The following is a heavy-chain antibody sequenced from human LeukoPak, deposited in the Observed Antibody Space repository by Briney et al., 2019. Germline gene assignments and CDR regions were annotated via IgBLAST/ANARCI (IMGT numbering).Heavy chain of an antibody. CDR2: IISDGSST. J-gene: IGHJ3*02. D-gene: IGHD1-26*01. Sequence: GGSLRLSCAASGFTFSSYWMHWVRQAPGKGLVWVSRIISDGSSTSYADSVKGRFTISRDNAKNTLYLQMNSLRAEDTAVYYCARDLLSSGSYRDAFDIWGQGTMVTVSS. V-gene: IGHV3-74*01. CDR1: GFTFSSYW. CDR3: ARDLLSSGSYRDAFDI.